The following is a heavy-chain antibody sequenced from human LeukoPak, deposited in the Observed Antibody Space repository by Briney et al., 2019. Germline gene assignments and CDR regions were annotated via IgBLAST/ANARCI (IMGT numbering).Heavy chain of an antibody. CDR3: ARGRSFHLYYFDY. CDR1: GGSISSYY. CDR2: IYYSGST. D-gene: IGHD1-26*01. V-gene: IGHV4-59*01. J-gene: IGHJ4*02. Sequence: PSETLSLTCTVSGGSISSYYWSWIRQPSGKGLEWIGYIYYSGSTNYNPSLKGRVTISVDTSKNQFSLKLSSVTAADTAVYYCARGRSFHLYYFDYWGQGTLVTVSS.